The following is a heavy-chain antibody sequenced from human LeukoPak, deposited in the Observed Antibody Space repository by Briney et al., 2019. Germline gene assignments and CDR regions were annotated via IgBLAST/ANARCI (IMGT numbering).Heavy chain of an antibody. CDR2: ISSSSGYI. CDR1: GFTFSSYT. V-gene: IGHV3-21*01. Sequence: GGSLRLSCAASGFTFSSYTMNWVRQAPGKGLEWVSCISSSSGYIYYADSAKGRFTISSDNAKNSLYLQMNSLRAEDTAVYLCARDQDGSYSFDYWGQGTLVTVSS. J-gene: IGHJ4*02. D-gene: IGHD1-26*01. CDR3: ARDQDGSYSFDY.